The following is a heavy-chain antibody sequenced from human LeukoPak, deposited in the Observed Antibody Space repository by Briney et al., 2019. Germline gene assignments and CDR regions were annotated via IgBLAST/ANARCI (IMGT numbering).Heavy chain of an antibody. CDR3: AKAHCSSTSCSRADN. Sequence: QTGGSLRLSCAASGFTFTRNAMAWVRQAPGKGLEWVSSFDGSGGTTFYADSVKDRVTISRVQSTNTVYLQMNSRRADDTAVYYCAKAHCSSTSCSRADNWGQGTLVTVSS. D-gene: IGHD2-2*01. CDR1: GFTFTRNA. CDR2: FDGSGGTT. J-gene: IGHJ4*02. V-gene: IGHV3-23*01.